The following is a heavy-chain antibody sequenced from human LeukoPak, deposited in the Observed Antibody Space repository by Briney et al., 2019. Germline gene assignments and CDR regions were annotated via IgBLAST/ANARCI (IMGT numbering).Heavy chain of an antibody. Sequence: GSSVKVSCKASGGTFSSYAISGVRQAPGQGLEWMGGIIPIFGTANYAQKFQGRVTITADESTSTAYMELSSLRSEDTAVYYCARTLPIYSSAFANWFDPWGQGTLVTVSS. CDR2: IIPIFGTA. J-gene: IGHJ5*02. V-gene: IGHV1-69*01. CDR1: GGTFSSYA. D-gene: IGHD6-25*01. CDR3: ARTLPIYSSAFANWFDP.